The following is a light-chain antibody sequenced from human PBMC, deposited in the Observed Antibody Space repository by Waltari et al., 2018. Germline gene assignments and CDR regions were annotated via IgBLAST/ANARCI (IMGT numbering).Light chain of an antibody. J-gene: IGKJ1*01. Sequence: DIQMTQSPSSMTESVGKRNKITCRANKSISTYVNWFQKKQGKATKLLIYESSSLQTVGPSRFSGSVSGTDFTLTISSLQPEYFVIYFCQQTYTTPWTFGQGTKVEIK. CDR3: QQTYTTPWT. V-gene: IGKV1-39*01. CDR1: KSISTY. CDR2: ESS.